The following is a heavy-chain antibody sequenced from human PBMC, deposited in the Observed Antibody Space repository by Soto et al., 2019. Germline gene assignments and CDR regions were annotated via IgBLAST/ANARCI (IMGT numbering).Heavy chain of an antibody. CDR1: GYTFTSYG. CDR2: INAGNDNT. Sequence: ASVKVSCKASGYTFTSYGVHWVRQAPGQRLEWMGWINAGNDNTKYSQKFQGRVTLTKDTSPSIDYMELSSLRSEDTAVYYCARDIRLGDYLAWGQGTLVTLSS. V-gene: IGHV1-3*01. D-gene: IGHD4-17*01. CDR3: ARDIRLGDYLA. J-gene: IGHJ4*02.